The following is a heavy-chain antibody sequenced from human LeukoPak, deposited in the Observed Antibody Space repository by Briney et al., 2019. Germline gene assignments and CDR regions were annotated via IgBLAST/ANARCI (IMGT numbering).Heavy chain of an antibody. D-gene: IGHD3-22*01. V-gene: IGHV4-38-2*02. J-gene: IGHJ4*02. CDR2: IYRSGIT. Sequence: SETLSLTCIVSGYSISSGYHWAWIRQPPGKGLEWIGSIYRSGITYYNPSLKSRVTISVDTSKNQFSLKLSSVTAADTAVYYCARIVVADFDYWGQGTLVTVSS. CDR3: ARIVVADFDY. CDR1: GYSISSGYH.